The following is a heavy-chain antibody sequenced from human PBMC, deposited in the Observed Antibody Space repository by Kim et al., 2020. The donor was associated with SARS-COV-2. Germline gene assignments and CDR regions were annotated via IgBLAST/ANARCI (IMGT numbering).Heavy chain of an antibody. V-gene: IGHV3-74*01. CDR2: INSDGSST. CDR3: ARDGIATGGAFDI. CDR1: GFTFGSYW. Sequence: GGSLRLSCAASGFTFGSYWMHWVRQAPGKGLVWVSRINSDGSSTSYADSVKGRFTISRDNAKNTLYLQMNSLRAEYTAVYYCARDGIATGGAFDIWGQGTMVTVSS. J-gene: IGHJ3*02. D-gene: IGHD2-8*02.